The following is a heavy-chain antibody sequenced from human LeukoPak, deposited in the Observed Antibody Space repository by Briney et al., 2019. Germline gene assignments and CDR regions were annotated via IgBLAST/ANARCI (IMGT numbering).Heavy chain of an antibody. CDR3: ARVEAYSYDPFDY. CDR2: INHSGST. J-gene: IGHJ4*02. CDR1: GGSFSGYY. Sequence: SETLSLTCAVYGGSFSGYYWSWIRQPPGKGLEWIGEINHSGSTNYNPSLKSRVTISVDTSKNQFSLKLSSVTAADTAVYYCARVEAYSYDPFDYWGQGTLVTASS. V-gene: IGHV4-34*01. D-gene: IGHD5-18*01.